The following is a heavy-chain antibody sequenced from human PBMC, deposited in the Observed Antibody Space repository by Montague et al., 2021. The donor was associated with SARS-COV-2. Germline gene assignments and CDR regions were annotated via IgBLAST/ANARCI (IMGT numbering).Heavy chain of an antibody. CDR2: IDYSGST. J-gene: IGHJ3*02. V-gene: IGHV4-31*03. CDR1: GGSISSGGYD. CDR3: ARARITMVVVVNALDI. D-gene: IGHD3-22*01. Sequence: TLSLTCTVSGGSISSGGYDWSWIRQHPGKGLEWIGYIDYSGSTYYXPSLKSRVTISVDTSKNQFSLKLSSVTAADTAVYYCARARITMVVVVNALDIWGQGTMVTVSS.